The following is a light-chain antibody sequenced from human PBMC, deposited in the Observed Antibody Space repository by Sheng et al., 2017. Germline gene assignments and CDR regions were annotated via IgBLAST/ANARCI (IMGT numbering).Light chain of an antibody. V-gene: IGLV3-21*03. CDR2: DDS. J-gene: IGLJ1*01. Sequence: SYVLTQPPSVSVAPGRTAKITCGGEKIGSKSVHWYQQKPGQAPVLVVYDDSDRPSGIPERFSGSKSGNTAALTISRVEAGDEADYYCQVWDSSSDQQVFGAGTKVTVL. CDR3: QVWDSSSDQQV. CDR1: KIGSKS.